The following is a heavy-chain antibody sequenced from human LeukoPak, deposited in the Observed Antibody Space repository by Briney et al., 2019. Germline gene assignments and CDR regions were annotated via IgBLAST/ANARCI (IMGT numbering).Heavy chain of an antibody. V-gene: IGHV1-2*02. D-gene: IGHD6-19*01. Sequence: GASVKVSCTASGYTFTGYYMHWVRQAPGQGLEWMGWINPNSGGTNYAQKFQGRVTMTRDTSISTAYMELSRLRSDDTAVYYCARDEIAVAGGNWFDPWGQGTLVTVSS. J-gene: IGHJ5*02. CDR1: GYTFTGYY. CDR2: INPNSGGT. CDR3: ARDEIAVAGGNWFDP.